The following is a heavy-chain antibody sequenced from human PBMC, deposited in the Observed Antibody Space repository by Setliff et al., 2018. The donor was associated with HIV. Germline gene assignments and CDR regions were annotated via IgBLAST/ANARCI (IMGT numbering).Heavy chain of an antibody. V-gene: IGHV4-61*02. CDR1: GGSIRSATYY. CDR3: ARDFKRYNSPCRFDP. D-gene: IGHD1-1*01. CDR2: INTSGTT. J-gene: IGHJ5*02. Sequence: PSETLSLTCSVSGGSIRSATYYWNWIRQPAGKALEWIGRINTSGTTIYSPSLKSRVTISLEKSNNQFSLKLSSVTAADTAVYYCARDFKRYNSPCRFDPWGQGIPVTVSP.